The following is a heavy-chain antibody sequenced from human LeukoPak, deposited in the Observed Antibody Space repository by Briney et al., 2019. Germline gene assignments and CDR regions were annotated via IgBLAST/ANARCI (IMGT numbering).Heavy chain of an antibody. CDR3: ARVVDSTRAFHI. Sequence: GGSLRLSCAASGFTVSNNFMSWVRQAPGQGLEWVSLISGGGGTYYAASVKGRFTIPRGNSENSLYLQMNSLRPEDTAAYYCARVVDSTRAFHIWGQGTLVTVSS. CDR2: ISGGGGT. CDR1: GFTVSNNF. J-gene: IGHJ3*02. V-gene: IGHV3-66*01. D-gene: IGHD2-21*01.